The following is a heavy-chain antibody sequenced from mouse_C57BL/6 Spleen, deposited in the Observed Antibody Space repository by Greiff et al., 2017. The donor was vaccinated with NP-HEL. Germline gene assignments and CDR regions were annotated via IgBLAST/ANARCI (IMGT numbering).Heavy chain of an antibody. CDR1: GYAFSSSW. Sequence: QVQLQQPGPELVKPGASVKISCKASGYAFSSSWMNWVKQRPGKGLEWIGRIYPGDGDTNYNGKFKGKATLTADKSSSTAYMQLSSLTSEDSAVYFCARERAYYLGMDYWGQGTSVTVSS. CDR2: IYPGDGDT. D-gene: IGHD1-1*01. J-gene: IGHJ4*01. CDR3: ARERAYYLGMDY. V-gene: IGHV1-82*01.